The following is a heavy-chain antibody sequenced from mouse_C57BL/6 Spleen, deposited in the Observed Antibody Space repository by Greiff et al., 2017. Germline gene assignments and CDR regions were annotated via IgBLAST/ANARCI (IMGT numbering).Heavy chain of an antibody. J-gene: IGHJ2*01. Sequence: EVMLVESGGGLVKPGGSLKLSCAASGFTFSDYGLHWVRQAPEKGLEWVAYISSGSSTIYYADTVKGRFTISRDNAKNTLFLQRTSLRSEDTAMYYCARPAYDGYFDYWGQGTTLTVSS. V-gene: IGHV5-17*01. CDR2: ISSGSSTI. D-gene: IGHD2-12*01. CDR3: ARPAYDGYFDY. CDR1: GFTFSDYG.